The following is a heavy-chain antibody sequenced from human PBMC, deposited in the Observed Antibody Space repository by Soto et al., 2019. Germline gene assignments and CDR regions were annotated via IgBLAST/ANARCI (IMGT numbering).Heavy chain of an antibody. D-gene: IGHD3-22*01. CDR1: GRSITSYY. V-gene: IGHV4-59*12. J-gene: IGHJ4*02. Sequence: QVVLQESGPGLVKPSETLSLTCSVSGRSITSYYWSWVRQPPGKGLEWIGYIYDNGITSQNPSLKSRVTMSADTSHNHFSLKLTSVTGADTAVYYCARTYDSNGYANEFDSWGQGILVTVPS. CDR3: ARTYDSNGYANEFDS. CDR2: IYDNGIT.